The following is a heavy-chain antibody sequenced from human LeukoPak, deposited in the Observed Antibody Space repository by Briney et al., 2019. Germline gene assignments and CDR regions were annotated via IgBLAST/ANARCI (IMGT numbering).Heavy chain of an antibody. CDR1: GGSISSGGYS. Sequence: SETLSLTCAVSGGSISSGGYSWSWIRQPPGKGLEWIGYIYHSGSTYYNPSLKSRVTISVDRSKNQFSLKLGSVTAADTAVYYCAREGVGDAFDIWGQGTMVTVSS. CDR3: AREGVGDAFDI. J-gene: IGHJ3*02. V-gene: IGHV4-30-2*01. CDR2: IYHSGST.